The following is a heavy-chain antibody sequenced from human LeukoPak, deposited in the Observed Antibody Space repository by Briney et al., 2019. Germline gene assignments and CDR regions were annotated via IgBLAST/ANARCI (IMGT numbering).Heavy chain of an antibody. J-gene: IGHJ4*02. V-gene: IGHV1-8*02. CDR3: ARDLYYDSSGYSLPFGY. D-gene: IGHD3-22*01. CDR1: GYTFTSHD. Sequence: GASVKVSCKASGYTFTSHDINWVRQATGQGLEWMGWMNPNSGNTGYAQKFQGRVTMTRDTSISTAYMELSRLRSDDTAVYYCARDLYYDSSGYSLPFGYWGQGTLVTVSS. CDR2: MNPNSGNT.